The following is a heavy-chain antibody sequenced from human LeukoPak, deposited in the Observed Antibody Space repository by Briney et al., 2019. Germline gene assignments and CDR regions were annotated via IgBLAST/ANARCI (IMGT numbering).Heavy chain of an antibody. V-gene: IGHV4-59*01. CDR3: ARTTMVRGTYYMDV. CDR1: GDSISSYY. CDR2: IYYSGYT. J-gene: IGHJ6*03. D-gene: IGHD3-10*01. Sequence: SETLSLTCTVSGDSISSYYWSWIRQPAGKGLEWIGCIYYSGYTNYKSSLKSRVTISVDTSKNQFSLKLSSVTAADTAVYYCARTTMVRGTYYMDVWGKGTTVTVSS.